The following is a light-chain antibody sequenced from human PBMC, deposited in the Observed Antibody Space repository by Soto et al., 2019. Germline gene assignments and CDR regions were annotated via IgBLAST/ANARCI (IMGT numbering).Light chain of an antibody. J-gene: IGKJ2*01. V-gene: IGKV3-15*01. CDR1: QSVSSN. CDR3: QQYNNWTYT. Sequence: EIVMTQSPATLSVSPGERATLSCRSSQSVSSNLAWYQQKPGQGPRPLIYGASTRATGIPARFTGSGSGTEVTLPISILQSEDFAVYHCQQYNNWTYTFGQGTKREIK. CDR2: GAS.